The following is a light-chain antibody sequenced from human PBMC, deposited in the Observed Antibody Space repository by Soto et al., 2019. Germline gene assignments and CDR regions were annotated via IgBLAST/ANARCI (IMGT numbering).Light chain of an antibody. CDR1: QSVSSY. Sequence: EIVLTQSPATLSLSPGERATLSCRASQSVSSYLAWYQQKPGQPPRLLMYDTSNRATGIPARFSASGSGTDFALTISTLGPEDFAVYYCQQRGTWPPTFGGGTKVEI. CDR2: DTS. CDR3: QQRGTWPPT. J-gene: IGKJ4*01. V-gene: IGKV3-11*01.